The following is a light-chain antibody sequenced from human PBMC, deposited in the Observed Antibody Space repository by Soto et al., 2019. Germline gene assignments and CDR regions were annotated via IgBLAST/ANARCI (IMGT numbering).Light chain of an antibody. V-gene: IGLV6-57*04. CDR3: QSYDSPKEV. CDR2: EDD. Sequence: NFMLTQPHSVSESPGKTVTISCTRSSGRVASNYVQWYQQRPGSAPTTVIFEDDQRPSGVPDRFSGSIDSSSNSAFLTISGLKTDDEADYYCQSYDSPKEVFGGGTTLTVL. CDR1: SGRVASNY. J-gene: IGLJ3*02.